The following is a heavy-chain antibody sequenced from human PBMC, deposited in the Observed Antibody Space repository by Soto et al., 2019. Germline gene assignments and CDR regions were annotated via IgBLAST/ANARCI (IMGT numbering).Heavy chain of an antibody. CDR3: EREERRTVTSGY. CDR2: ISYDGSNK. CDR1: GFTFSSYA. J-gene: IGHJ4*02. V-gene: IGHV3-30-3*01. D-gene: IGHD4-17*01. Sequence: QVQLVESGGGVVQPGRSLRLSCAASGFTFSSYAMHWVRQAPGKGLEWVAVISYDGSNKYYADSVKGRFTISRDNSKNTLYLQKNSLRTEDTAVYYCEREERRTVTSGYWGQGTLVT.